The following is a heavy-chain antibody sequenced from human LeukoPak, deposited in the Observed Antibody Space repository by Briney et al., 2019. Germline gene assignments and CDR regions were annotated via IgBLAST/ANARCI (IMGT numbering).Heavy chain of an antibody. CDR3: ATLYGGSTDC. J-gene: IGHJ4*02. CDR2: IKPDGSSM. D-gene: IGHD5-12*01. Sequence: GGSLRLSCAASGFTFSSYWMNWVRQAPGKGLVWVSRIKPDGSSMSYADSVQGRFTISKDNAKNTLYLQMNSLRAEDTAVYYCATLYGGSTDCWGQGTLVTVSS. V-gene: IGHV3-74*01. CDR1: GFTFSSYW.